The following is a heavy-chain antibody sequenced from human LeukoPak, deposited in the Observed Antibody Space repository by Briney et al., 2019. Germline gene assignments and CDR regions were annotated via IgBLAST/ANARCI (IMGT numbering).Heavy chain of an antibody. D-gene: IGHD3-3*01. V-gene: IGHV3-23*01. CDR2: ISDSGGST. Sequence: PGGSLRLSCAASGFTFSSYAMTWVRQAPGKGLEWVSSISDSGGSTYYADSVKGRFTISRDNSENTLYLQMSSLRADDTAVYYCAKAESAASTAVDYWGQGTLVTVSS. J-gene: IGHJ4*02. CDR1: GFTFSSYA. CDR3: AKAESAASTAVDY.